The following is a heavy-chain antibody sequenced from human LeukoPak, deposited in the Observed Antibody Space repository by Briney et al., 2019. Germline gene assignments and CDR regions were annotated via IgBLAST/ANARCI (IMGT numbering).Heavy chain of an antibody. D-gene: IGHD6-6*01. V-gene: IGHV1-69*13. CDR2: IIPIFGTA. CDR1: GGTFSSYA. J-gene: IGHJ6*03. CDR3: ARGGVIAARPGLHQLLYMDV. Sequence: SVKVSCKASGGTFSSYAISWVRQAPGQGLEWMGGIIPIFGTANYAQKFQGRVTITADETTSTAYMELSSLRSEDTAVYYCARGGVIAARPGLHQLLYMDVWGKGTTVTVSS.